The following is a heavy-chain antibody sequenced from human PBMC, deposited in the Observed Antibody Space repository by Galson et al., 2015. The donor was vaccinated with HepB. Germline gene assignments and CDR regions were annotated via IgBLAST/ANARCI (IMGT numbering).Heavy chain of an antibody. D-gene: IGHD5-18*01. Sequence: SLRLSCAASGFTFSSYAMHWVRQAPGKGLEYVSAISSNGGSTYYANSVKGRFTISRDNSKNTLYLQMGSLRAEDMAVYYCARDLITVDTAMVPLYGMDVWGQGTTVTVSS. CDR3: ARDLITVDTAMVPLYGMDV. V-gene: IGHV3-64*01. J-gene: IGHJ6*02. CDR1: GFTFSSYA. CDR2: ISSNGGST.